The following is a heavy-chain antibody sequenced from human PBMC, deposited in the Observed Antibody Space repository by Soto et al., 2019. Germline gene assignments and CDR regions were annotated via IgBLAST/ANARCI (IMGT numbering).Heavy chain of an antibody. CDR3: ARDRLNYYFDY. V-gene: IGHV1-3*01. D-gene: IGHD1-20*01. J-gene: IGHJ4*02. CDR2: IDPGNGNT. Sequence: QVQLVQSGAEVKKPGASVKVSCKASGYTFTTYVMHWVRQAPGQGLEWMAWIDPGNGNTRYSPKFQERVTLTRDTSANTAYMELSGLESEDTAVYFCARDRLNYYFDYWGQGTLVTVSS. CDR1: GYTFTTYV.